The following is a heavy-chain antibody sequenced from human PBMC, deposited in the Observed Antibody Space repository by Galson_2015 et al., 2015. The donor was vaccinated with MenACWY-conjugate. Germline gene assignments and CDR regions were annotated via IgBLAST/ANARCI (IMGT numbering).Heavy chain of an antibody. CDR3: ARHVRGIAAAGSALEGGRQDY. D-gene: IGHD6-13*01. Sequence: ETLSLTCTVSGGSLSSTRYFWGWIRQPPGKGLEWIGSIYYSGNTYYNPPLESRVTISVDTSNNQFSLKLSSVTAADTAVYYCARHVRGIAAAGSALEGGRQDYWGQGTSVTVAS. V-gene: IGHV4-39*01. J-gene: IGHJ4*02. CDR2: IYYSGNT. CDR1: GGSLSSTRYF.